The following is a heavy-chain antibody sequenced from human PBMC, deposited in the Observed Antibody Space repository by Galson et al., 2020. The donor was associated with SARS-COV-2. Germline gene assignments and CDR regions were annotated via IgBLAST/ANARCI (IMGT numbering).Heavy chain of an antibody. Sequence: ASETLSLTCTVSGGSFSSSSLYWGWVRQPPGKRLEWIGSIYYTGTTYYNPSLKSRVTISVERSKNQFSLKLSSVTAADTAVYYCARHSRLTGTTLIFHAMDVWGQGTTVTVSS. D-gene: IGHD1-20*01. CDR2: IYYTGTT. CDR1: GGSFSSSSLY. J-gene: IGHJ6*02. CDR3: ARHSRLTGTTLIFHAMDV. V-gene: IGHV4-39*01.